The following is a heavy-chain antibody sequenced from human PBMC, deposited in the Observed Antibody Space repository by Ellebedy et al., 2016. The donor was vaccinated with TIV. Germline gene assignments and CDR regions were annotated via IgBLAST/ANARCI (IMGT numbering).Heavy chain of an antibody. J-gene: IGHJ4*02. CDR3: ARDFGGGHQFDY. V-gene: IGHV3-33*01. CDR2: TWYEGSNE. D-gene: IGHD3-3*01. CDR1: GFTFSSYG. Sequence: GESLKISCAAAGFTFSSYGMYWVRQAPGKGLEWVAVTWYEGSNEYYADSVKGRFTVSRDNSKNTVYLQMNSLRAEDTAVYYCARDFGGGHQFDYWGQGTLVTVSS.